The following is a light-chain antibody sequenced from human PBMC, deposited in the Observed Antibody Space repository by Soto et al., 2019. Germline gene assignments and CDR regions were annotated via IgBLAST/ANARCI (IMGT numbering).Light chain of an antibody. V-gene: IGLV3-1*01. Sequence: ELTQPPSVSVSPGQTASITCSGDKLGDKYACWYQQKPGQSPVLVIYQDSKRPSGIPVRFSGSNSGNTATLTISGTQAMDEADYYCQAWDSSTVVFGGGTKVTVL. CDR1: KLGDKY. CDR3: QAWDSSTVV. J-gene: IGLJ2*01. CDR2: QDS.